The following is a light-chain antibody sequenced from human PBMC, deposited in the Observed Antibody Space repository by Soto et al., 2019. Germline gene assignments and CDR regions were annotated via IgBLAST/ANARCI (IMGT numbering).Light chain of an antibody. Sequence: EIVLTQSPCTLSLSPGERATLSCRASQSVSSSYLAWYQQKPGQAPRLLIYDASSRATGIPDRFSGSGSGTDFTLTISRLEPEDFAVYYCQQYGSSPLTFGGGTKVDIK. CDR3: QQYGSSPLT. CDR2: DAS. V-gene: IGKV3-20*01. J-gene: IGKJ4*01. CDR1: QSVSSSY.